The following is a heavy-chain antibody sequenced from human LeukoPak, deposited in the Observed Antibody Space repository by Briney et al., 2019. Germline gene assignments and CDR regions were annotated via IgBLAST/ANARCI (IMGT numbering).Heavy chain of an antibody. D-gene: IGHD3-10*01. Sequence: ASVKVSCKASGFPFTGYYMHWVRQVPGQGLEWMGWINPNSGGTKYAQKFQGRVTMTRDTSITTAYMELSSLRSDDTAVYYCARDYYGSGSYYQLGYWGQGTLVTVSS. CDR3: ARDYYGSGSYYQLGY. CDR1: GFPFTGYY. CDR2: INPNSGGT. V-gene: IGHV1-2*02. J-gene: IGHJ4*02.